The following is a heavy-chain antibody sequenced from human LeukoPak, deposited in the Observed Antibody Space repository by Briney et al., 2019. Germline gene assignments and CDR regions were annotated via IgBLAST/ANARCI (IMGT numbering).Heavy chain of an antibody. V-gene: IGHV4-4*07. CDR1: GGSISSYY. J-gene: IGHJ5*02. CDR2: IYSSGST. D-gene: IGHD3-10*01. Sequence: PSETLSLTCTVSGGSISSYYWSWIRQPAGKGLECIGRIYSSGSTTYNPSLKSRVTMSIDTSKNQFSLKLSFVTAADTAVYYCARDSGTTGEVKFDPWGQGTLVTVSS. CDR3: ARDSGTTGEVKFDP.